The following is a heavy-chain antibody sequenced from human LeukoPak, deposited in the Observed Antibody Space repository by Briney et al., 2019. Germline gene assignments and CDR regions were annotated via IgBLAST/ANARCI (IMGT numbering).Heavy chain of an antibody. CDR1: GGSFSGYS. Sequence: SETLSLTRAVYGGSFSGYSCGWVREPPREGEGRVGGINHSGSTNYNPSLKSRLPISVDTSKNQFSLKLSSVTAADTALYYCARVGGGSYYAGRWAFDYWGQGTLVTVSS. J-gene: IGHJ4*02. CDR2: INHSGST. V-gene: IGHV4-34*01. CDR3: ARVGGGSYYAGRWAFDY. D-gene: IGHD1-26*01.